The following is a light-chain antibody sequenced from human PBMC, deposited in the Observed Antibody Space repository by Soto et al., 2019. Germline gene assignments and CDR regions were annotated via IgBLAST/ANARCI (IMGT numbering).Light chain of an antibody. CDR2: GNS. Sequence: QSVLTQAPSVSGAPGQRVTISCTGSSSNIGAGYDVHWYQQLPGTAPKLLISGNSNRSSGVPERFSGSKSVTSASLAITGLHAEDEADYYCQSYDSSLSGSVFGTGTKLTVL. V-gene: IGLV1-40*01. J-gene: IGLJ1*01. CDR3: QSYDSSLSGSV. CDR1: SSNIGAGYD.